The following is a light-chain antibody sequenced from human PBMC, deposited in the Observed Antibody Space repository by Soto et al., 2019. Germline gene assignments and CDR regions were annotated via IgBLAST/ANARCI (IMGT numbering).Light chain of an antibody. CDR3: QQYDKWYT. V-gene: IGKV3-15*01. Sequence: EIVMTQSPATLSVSPGERATLSCRASQSVSRNLAWYQQKPGQAPRLLIYGASTRATGIPARFSGSGSGTEFALTISSLQSEDFAIYYCQQYDKWYTFGQGTKLEIK. CDR1: QSVSRN. J-gene: IGKJ2*01. CDR2: GAS.